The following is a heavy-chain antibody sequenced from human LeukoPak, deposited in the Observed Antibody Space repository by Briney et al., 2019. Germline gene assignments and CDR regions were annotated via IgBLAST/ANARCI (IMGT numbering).Heavy chain of an antibody. CDR3: ARDLFYDSSGYVAFDI. D-gene: IGHD3-22*01. CDR2: ISAYNGNT. CDR1: GYTFTSYG. Sequence: ASVKVSCKASGYTFTSYGISWVRQAPGQGLEWMGWISAYNGNTNYAQKLQGRVTMTTDTSTSTAYMELRSLRSDDTAVYYCARDLFYDSSGYVAFDIWGQGTMVTVSS. J-gene: IGHJ3*02. V-gene: IGHV1-18*01.